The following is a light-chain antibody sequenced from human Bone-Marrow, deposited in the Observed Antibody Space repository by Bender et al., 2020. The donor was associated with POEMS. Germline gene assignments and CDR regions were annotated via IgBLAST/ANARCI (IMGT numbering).Light chain of an antibody. V-gene: IGLV1-40*01. CDR2: DNN. CDR3: QSYDDSLNGYV. Sequence: QSVLTQPPSVSGAPGQRVTISCTGSSSNTGSGYDINWYQHLPGTAPKLLIYDNNNRPSGVPDRFSGSKSGTSASLAITGLQADDEADYYCQSYDDSLNGYVFGTGTKVTVL. J-gene: IGLJ1*01. CDR1: SSNTGSGYD.